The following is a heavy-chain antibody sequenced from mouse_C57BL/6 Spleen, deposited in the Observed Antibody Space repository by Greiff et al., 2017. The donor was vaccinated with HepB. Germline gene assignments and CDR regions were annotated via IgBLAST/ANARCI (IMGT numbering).Heavy chain of an antibody. J-gene: IGHJ4*01. D-gene: IGHD2-10*02. V-gene: IGHV5-12*01. CDR1: GFTFSDYY. Sequence: EVKLVESGGGLVQPGGSLKLSCAASGFTFSDYYMYWVRQTPEKRLEWVAYISNGGGSTYYPDTVKGRFTISRDNAKNTLYLQMSRLKSEDTAMYYCARQGYGNYLYAMDYWGQGTSVTVSS. CDR3: ARQGYGNYLYAMDY. CDR2: ISNGGGST.